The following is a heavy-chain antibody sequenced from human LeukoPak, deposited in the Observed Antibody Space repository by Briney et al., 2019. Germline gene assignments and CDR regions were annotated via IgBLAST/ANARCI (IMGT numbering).Heavy chain of an antibody. CDR2: ISASGP. J-gene: IGHJ4*02. Sequence: GGSLRLSCAASGFTFSSYSMTWVRQAPGKGLEWVSTISASGPYYADAVRGRFTISRDNSRNTLSLQMDSLRAEDTAVYYCAKDHESDGYPCLDHWGLGTLVTVSS. CDR3: AKDHESDGYPCLDH. D-gene: IGHD3-22*01. CDR1: GFTFSSYS. V-gene: IGHV3-23*01.